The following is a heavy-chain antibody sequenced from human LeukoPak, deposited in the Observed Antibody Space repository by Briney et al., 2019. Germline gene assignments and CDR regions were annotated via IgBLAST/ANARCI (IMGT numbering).Heavy chain of an antibody. Sequence: SETLSLTCTVSGGSISSSSYYWGWIRQPPGKGQEWIGSIYYSGSTYYNPSLKSRVTISVDTSKNQFSLKLSSVTAADTAVYYCARHRESITMVRGVILGYFDYWGQGTLVTVSS. CDR2: IYYSGST. CDR3: ARHRESITMVRGVILGYFDY. J-gene: IGHJ4*02. CDR1: GGSISSSSYY. D-gene: IGHD3-10*01. V-gene: IGHV4-39*01.